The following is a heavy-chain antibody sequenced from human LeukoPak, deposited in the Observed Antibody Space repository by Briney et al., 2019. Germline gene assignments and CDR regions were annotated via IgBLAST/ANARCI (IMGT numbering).Heavy chain of an antibody. D-gene: IGHD3-22*01. CDR3: ARESTYYYDSSGLVPLGYYFDC. CDR1: GYTFTNYE. V-gene: IGHV1-8*01. J-gene: IGHJ4*02. CDR2: MNPNSGDT. Sequence: ASVKVSCKASGYTFTNYEINWVRQATGQGLEWMGWMNPNSGDTAYAQKFQGRITMTRSTSISTAYMELSSLRSEDTAVYYCARESTYYYDSSGLVPLGYYFDCWGPGTLVTVSS.